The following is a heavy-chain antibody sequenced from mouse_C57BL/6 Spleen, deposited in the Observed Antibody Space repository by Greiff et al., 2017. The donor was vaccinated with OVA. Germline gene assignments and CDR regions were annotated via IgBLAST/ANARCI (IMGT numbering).Heavy chain of an antibody. V-gene: IGHV8-8*01. CDR1: GFSLSTFGMG. D-gene: IGHD2-4*01. CDR3: ARIAGYDYEPLYWYCDV. J-gene: IGHJ1*03. Sequence: QVTLKVSGPGILQPSQTLSLTCSFSGFSLSTFGMGVGWIRQPSGKGLEWLAPIWWDDDTYYNPALKSRLTISKDTSKNQVFLKIANVDTVDTATYYCARIAGYDYEPLYWYCDVWGTGTTVTVSS. CDR2: IWWDDDT.